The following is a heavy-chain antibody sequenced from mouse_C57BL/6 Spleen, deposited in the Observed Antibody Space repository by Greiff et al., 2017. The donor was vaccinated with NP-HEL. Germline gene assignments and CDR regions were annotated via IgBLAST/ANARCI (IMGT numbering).Heavy chain of an antibody. CDR1: GFTFSSYA. J-gene: IGHJ4*01. CDR2: ISSGGDYI. D-gene: IGHD2-2*01. V-gene: IGHV5-9-1*02. Sequence: EVKLMESGEGLVKPGGSLKLSCAASGFTFSSYAMSWVRQTPEKRLEWVAYISSGGDYIYYADTVKGRFTISRDNARNTLYLQMSSLKSEDTANYYCTRGGGGYGPMAMDYWGQGTSVTVSS. CDR3: TRGGGGYGPMAMDY.